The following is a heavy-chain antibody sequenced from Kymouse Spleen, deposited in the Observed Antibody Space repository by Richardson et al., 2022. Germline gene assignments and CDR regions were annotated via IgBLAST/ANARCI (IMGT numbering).Heavy chain of an antibody. J-gene: IGHJ4*02. CDR1: GFTFSSYG. Sequence: QVQLVESGGGVVQPGRSLRLSCAASGFTFSSYGMHWVRQAPGKGLEWVAVISYDGSNKYYADSVKGRFTISRDNSKNTLYLQMNSLRAEDTAVYYCAKDPGITGTSYWGQGTLVTVSS. CDR3: AKDPGITGTSY. CDR2: ISYDGSNK. D-gene: IGHD1-7*01. V-gene: IGHV3-30*18.